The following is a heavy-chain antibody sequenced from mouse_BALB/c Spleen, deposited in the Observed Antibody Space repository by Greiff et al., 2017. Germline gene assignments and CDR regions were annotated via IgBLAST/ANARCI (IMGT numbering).Heavy chain of an antibody. CDR3: AREGDLYYGNYDAMDY. V-gene: IGHV5-12-1*01. J-gene: IGHJ4*01. Sequence: DVKLVESGGGLVKPGGSLKLSCAASGFAFSSYDMSWVRQTPEKRLEWVAYISSGGGSTYYPDTVKGRFTISRDNAKNTLYLQMSSLKSEDTAMYYCAREGDLYYGNYDAMDYWGQGTSVTVSS. D-gene: IGHD2-1*01. CDR1: GFAFSSYD. CDR2: ISSGGGST.